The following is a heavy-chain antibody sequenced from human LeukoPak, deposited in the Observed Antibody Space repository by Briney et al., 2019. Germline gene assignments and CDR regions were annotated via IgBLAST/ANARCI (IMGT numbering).Heavy chain of an antibody. J-gene: IGHJ3*02. Sequence: PSETLSLTCTVSGDSISSSGYFWGWIRHPPGMGLEWIGSRSYSGSTYSNPSLKGRVTISVDTPKNQFSLTLRSVTAADTAVDYCARVSRLWWARDIWGQGTMVTVSS. D-gene: IGHD2-21*01. CDR3: ARVSRLWWARDI. CDR1: GDSISSSGYF. V-gene: IGHV4-39*01. CDR2: RSYSGST.